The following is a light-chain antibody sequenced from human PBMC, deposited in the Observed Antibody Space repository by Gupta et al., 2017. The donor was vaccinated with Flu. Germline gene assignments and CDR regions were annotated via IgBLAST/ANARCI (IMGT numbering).Light chain of an antibody. V-gene: IGKV3-20*01. CDR2: AAS. J-gene: IGKJ2*01. CDR3: QQYGSSQKYT. Sequence: SDLTQSPGTLSLSAGETATLSCRASQSVDRNYLAWYQYKLGQAPRLLIFAASTTATGIPDRFSVSGSRADFTLTISGLKPEDCAVYYCQQYGSSQKYTFGQGTKLEIK. CDR1: QSVDRNY.